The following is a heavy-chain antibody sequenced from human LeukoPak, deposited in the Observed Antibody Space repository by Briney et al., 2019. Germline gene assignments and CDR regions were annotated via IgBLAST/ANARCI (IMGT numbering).Heavy chain of an antibody. Sequence: ASVKVSCKASGYTLTAYYIHWVRQAPGQGLEWLGWINPNSGDTNYAQKFQGRVTMTRDTSITTAYMELSRLKSDDTAVYYCARGLMSAVGVGYFDYWGQGTLVTVSS. CDR3: ARGLMSAVGVGYFDY. D-gene: IGHD1-26*01. CDR1: GYTLTAYY. CDR2: INPNSGDT. J-gene: IGHJ4*02. V-gene: IGHV1-2*02.